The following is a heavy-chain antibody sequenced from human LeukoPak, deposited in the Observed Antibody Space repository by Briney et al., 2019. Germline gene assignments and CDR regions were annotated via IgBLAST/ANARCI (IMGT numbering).Heavy chain of an antibody. D-gene: IGHD2-15*01. J-gene: IGHJ4*02. CDR2: ISNSGERA. V-gene: IGHV3-23*01. Sequence: GGSLRLSCAASGFTFSSYNMNWVRQAPGKGLEWVSAISNSGERAYYADSVKGRFTISRDNSKATVSLQMNSLRVEDTAVYFCAIGRDNVDYWGQGTLVTVSS. CDR1: GFTFSSYN. CDR3: AIGRDNVDY.